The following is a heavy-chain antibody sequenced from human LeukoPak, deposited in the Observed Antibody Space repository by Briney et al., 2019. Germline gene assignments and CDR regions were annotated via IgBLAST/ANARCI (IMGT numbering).Heavy chain of an antibody. V-gene: IGHV3-21*01. CDR2: ITSSSSYT. CDR1: GFTFSSDS. D-gene: IGHD5-12*01. J-gene: IGHJ4*02. CDR3: AKAADIQDESDY. Sequence: GGSLRLSCAASGFTFSSDSMNWVRQAPGKGLEWVASITSSSSYTYYAGSVKGRFTISRDNAKNSLYLQMNSLRAEDTAVYYCAKAADIQDESDYWGQGTLVTVSS.